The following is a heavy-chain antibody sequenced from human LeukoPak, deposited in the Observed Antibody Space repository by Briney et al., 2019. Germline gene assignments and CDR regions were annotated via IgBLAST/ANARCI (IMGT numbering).Heavy chain of an antibody. Sequence: GGSLRLSCAASGFTFSSYEMNWVRQAPGKGLEWVSAISGSGGSTYYADSVKGRFTISRDNSKNTLYLQMDSLRAEDTAVYYCAKDRFYDSSHYYYMDVWGKGTTVTISS. V-gene: IGHV3-23*01. J-gene: IGHJ6*03. CDR3: AKDRFYDSSHYYYMDV. CDR1: GFTFSSYE. D-gene: IGHD3-22*01. CDR2: ISGSGGST.